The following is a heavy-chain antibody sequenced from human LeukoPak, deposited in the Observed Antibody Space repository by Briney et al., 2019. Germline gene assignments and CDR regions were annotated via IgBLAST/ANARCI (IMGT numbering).Heavy chain of an antibody. D-gene: IGHD6-13*01. J-gene: IGHJ6*03. CDR1: GGSFSGYY. CDR3: ARRRSSSLNPYYYYYYMDV. Sequence: SETLSLTCAVYGGSFSGYYSSWIRQPPGKGLEWLGEINHSGSTNYNPSLKSRVTISVDTSKNQFSLKLSSVTAADTAVYYCARRRSSSLNPYYYYYYMDVWGKGTTVTISS. CDR2: INHSGST. V-gene: IGHV4-34*01.